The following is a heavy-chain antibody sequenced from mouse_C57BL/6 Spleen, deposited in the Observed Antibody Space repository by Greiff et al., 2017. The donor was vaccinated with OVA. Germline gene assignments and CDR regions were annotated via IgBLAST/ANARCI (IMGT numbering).Heavy chain of an antibody. CDR1: GFNIKDYY. D-gene: IGHD2-4*01. CDR3: ARADYDYDDAMDY. V-gene: IGHV14-2*01. CDR2: IDPEDGAT. Sequence: VQLKESGAELVKPGASVKLSCTASGFNIKDYYMHWVKQRTEQGLEWIGRIDPEDGATKYAPKFQGKATITADTSSNTAYLQLSSLTSEDTAVYYCARADYDYDDAMDYWGQGTSVTVSS. J-gene: IGHJ4*01.